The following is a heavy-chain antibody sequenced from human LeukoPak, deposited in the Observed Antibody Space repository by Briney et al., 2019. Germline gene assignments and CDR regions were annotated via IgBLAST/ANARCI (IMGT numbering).Heavy chain of an antibody. Sequence: PGGSLRLSCAASGFTFSSYSMNWVRRAPGKGLEWVSAISRSSSDRYYADSVKGRFTVSRDNAKNSLYLQMNSLRAEDTAVYYCARDLSYGTRRFYGMDVWGQGTTVTVSS. CDR1: GFTFSSYS. CDR3: ARDLSYGTRRFYGMDV. CDR2: ISRSSSDR. V-gene: IGHV3-21*01. J-gene: IGHJ6*02. D-gene: IGHD5-18*01.